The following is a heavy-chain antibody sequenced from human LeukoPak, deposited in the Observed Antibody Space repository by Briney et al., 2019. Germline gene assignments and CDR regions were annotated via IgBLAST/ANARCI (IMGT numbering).Heavy chain of an antibody. Sequence: SETLSLTCTVSGGSISSGDYYWSWIRQPPGKGLEWIGYIYYSGSTYYNPSLKSRVTISVDTSKNQFSLKLSSVTAAGTAVYYCAKGPPRFHIPVAGSPGHFDSWAREPWSPSPQ. D-gene: IGHD6-19*01. V-gene: IGHV4-30-4*08. CDR3: AKGPPRFHIPVAGSPGHFDS. CDR2: IYYSGST. J-gene: IGHJ4*02. CDR1: GGSISSGDYY.